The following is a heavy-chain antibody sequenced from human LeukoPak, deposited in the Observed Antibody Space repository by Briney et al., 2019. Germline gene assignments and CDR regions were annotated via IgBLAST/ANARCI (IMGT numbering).Heavy chain of an antibody. J-gene: IGHJ4*02. CDR2: IYHSGST. D-gene: IGHD6-13*01. Sequence: SGTLSLTCAVSGGSISSSNWWNWVRQPPGKGLEWIGEIYHSGSTNYNPSLKSRVTISVDKSKNQFSLKLSSVTAADTAVYFCASASQQLTPFDYWGQGTLVTVSS. CDR1: GGSISSSNW. CDR3: ASASQQLTPFDY. V-gene: IGHV4-4*02.